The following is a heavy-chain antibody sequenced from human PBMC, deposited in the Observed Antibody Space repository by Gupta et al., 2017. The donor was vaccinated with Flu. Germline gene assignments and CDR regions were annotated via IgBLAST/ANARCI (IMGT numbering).Heavy chain of an antibody. Sequence: EVQLVESGGGFFQPGGSLRLSCAASGFSVSVSDSYMSWVRQAPGKGLEWVSVIYGAGAETTYYGDSVKGRFTVSRDKSKNTVSLQMDSLRGEDTAVYYCAKNLGERRSGYDVHWGQGILVTVSS. J-gene: IGHJ4*02. CDR1: GFSVSVSDSY. V-gene: IGHV3-53*02. CDR2: IYGAGAETT. CDR3: AKNLGERRSGYDVH. D-gene: IGHD3-3*01.